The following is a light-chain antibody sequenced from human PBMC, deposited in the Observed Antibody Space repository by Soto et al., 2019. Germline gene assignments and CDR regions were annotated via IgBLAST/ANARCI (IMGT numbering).Light chain of an antibody. Sequence: DVQTTQSPSSLDASVGDRVTITCRASHGIRNDFGWYQQKPGKAPKCLISAASSLQSGVPSRFSGSGSGTEFTLTINSLQPDDFATYYCQNYNSYSEAFGQGTRLEI. CDR1: HGIRND. CDR3: QNYNSYSEA. CDR2: AAS. J-gene: IGKJ5*01. V-gene: IGKV1-17*01.